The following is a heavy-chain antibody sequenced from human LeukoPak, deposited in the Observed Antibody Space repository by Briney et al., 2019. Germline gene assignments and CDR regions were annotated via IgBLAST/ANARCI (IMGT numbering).Heavy chain of an antibody. J-gene: IGHJ6*04. V-gene: IGHV3-74*01. D-gene: IGHD1-1*01. CDR3: ARDPGGLCDLEPGEARHYYYYYGMDV. CDR1: GFTFSNFW. CDR2: IYGDGSFT. Sequence: PGGPLRLSCAASGFTFSNFWMHWVRQAPGKGRVWVALIYGDGSFTRYADSVKGRFTISRDNAKNTVYLQMNSLRVEDTAKYYCARDPGGLCDLEPGEARHYYYYYGMDVWGEGTTVTVSS.